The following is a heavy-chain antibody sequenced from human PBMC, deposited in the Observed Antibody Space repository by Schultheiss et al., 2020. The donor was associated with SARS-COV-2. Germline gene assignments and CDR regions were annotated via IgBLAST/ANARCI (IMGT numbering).Heavy chain of an antibody. Sequence: GESLKISCAASGFTFSSYAMHWVRQAPGKGLEWVAVISYDGSNKYYADSVKGRFTISRDNAKNSLYLHMNSLRAEDTAVYYCARAVVVAATDYWGQGTLVTVSS. J-gene: IGHJ4*02. CDR1: GFTFSSYA. CDR2: ISYDGSNK. CDR3: ARAVVVAATDY. V-gene: IGHV3-30-3*01. D-gene: IGHD2-15*01.